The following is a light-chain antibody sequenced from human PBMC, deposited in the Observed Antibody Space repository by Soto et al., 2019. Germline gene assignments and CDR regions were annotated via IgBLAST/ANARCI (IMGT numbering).Light chain of an antibody. CDR2: SNN. CDR3: AAWDDSLHVV. V-gene: IGLV1-44*01. CDR1: SSNIGSNT. Sequence: QSVLTQPPSASGTPGQRVTISCSGSSSNIGSNTVNWYQQLPGTAPKPLIYSNNQRPSGVPDRFSGSKSGTSASLAISGLQSEDEADYYCAAWDDSLHVVFGGGTKLTVL. J-gene: IGLJ2*01.